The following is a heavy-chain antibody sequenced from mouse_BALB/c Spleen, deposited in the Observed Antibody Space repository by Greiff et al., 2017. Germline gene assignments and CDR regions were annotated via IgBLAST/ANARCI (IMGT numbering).Heavy chain of an antibody. D-gene: IGHD2-3*01. CDR1: GFSLTSYG. J-gene: IGHJ4*01. CDR3: ARRDYDGYYDAMDY. CDR2: IWAGGST. Sequence: QVQLKESGPGLVAPSQSLSITCTVSGFSLTSYGVHWVRQPPGKGLEWLGVIWAGGSTNYNSALMSRLSISKDNSKSQVFLKMNSLQTDDTAMYYCARRDYDGYYDAMDYWGQGTSVTVSS. V-gene: IGHV2-9*02.